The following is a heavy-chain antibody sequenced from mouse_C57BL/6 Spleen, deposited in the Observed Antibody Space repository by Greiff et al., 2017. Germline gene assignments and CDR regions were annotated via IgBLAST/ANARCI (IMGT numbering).Heavy chain of an antibody. CDR1: GYTFTSYW. J-gene: IGHJ1*03. CDR3: GGITAEDWYCGV. D-gene: IGHD1-1*01. CDR2: LYPGSGST. Sequence: VQLQQPGAELVKPGASVKMSCKASGYTFTSYWITWVKQRPGQGLEWIGDLYPGSGSTYYNEKFKSKATKTEDTSSRTAYMQLSSLQSEDAAVYYCGGITAEDWYCGVWGTGTTVTVSS. V-gene: IGHV1-55*01.